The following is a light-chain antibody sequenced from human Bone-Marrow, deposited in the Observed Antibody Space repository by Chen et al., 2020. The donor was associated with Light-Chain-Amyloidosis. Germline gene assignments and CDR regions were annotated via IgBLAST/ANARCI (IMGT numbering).Light chain of an antibody. CDR1: SSDVGSFNL. V-gene: IGLV2-23*02. CDR3: CSYAGSNTYV. CDR2: EVN. J-gene: IGLJ1*01. Sequence: QSALTQPASVSGSPGQSFTISCTGTSSDVGSFNLVSWYQQHPGKAPKLMIYEVNMRPSGVSNRFSGSKSGNTASLTISGLQAEDEADYYCCSYAGSNTYVFGTETKVTVL.